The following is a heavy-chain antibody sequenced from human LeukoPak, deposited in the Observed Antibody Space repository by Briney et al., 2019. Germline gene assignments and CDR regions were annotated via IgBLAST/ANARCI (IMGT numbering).Heavy chain of an antibody. CDR2: IYHSGST. CDR3: ASEHDYGDC. J-gene: IGHJ4*02. Sequence: SETLSLTCTVSGYSISSGYYWGWIRQPPGKGLEWIGSIYHSGSTYYNPSLKSRVTISVDTSKNQFSLKLSSVTAADTAVYYCASEHDYGDCWGQGTLVTVSS. V-gene: IGHV4-38-2*02. CDR1: GYSISSGYY.